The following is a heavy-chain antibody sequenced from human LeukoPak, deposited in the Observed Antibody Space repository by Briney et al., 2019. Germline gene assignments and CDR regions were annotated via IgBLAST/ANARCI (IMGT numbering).Heavy chain of an antibody. CDR1: GYTFTSYD. Sequence: ASVKVSCKASGYTFTSYDINWVRQATGQGLEWMGWMNPNSGNTGYAQKFQGRVTMTRNTSISTAYMELSSLRSEDTAVYYCGRRGIAAAAFDYWGQGTLVTVSS. J-gene: IGHJ4*02. CDR2: MNPNSGNT. CDR3: GRRGIAAAAFDY. D-gene: IGHD6-13*01. V-gene: IGHV1-8*01.